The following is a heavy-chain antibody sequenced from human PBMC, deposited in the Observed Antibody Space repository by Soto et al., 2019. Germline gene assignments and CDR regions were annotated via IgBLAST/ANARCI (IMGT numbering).Heavy chain of an antibody. CDR1: GGSVSSGSYY. D-gene: IGHD3-16*01. CDR2: IYYSGST. Sequence: QVQLQESGPGLVKPSETLSLTCTVSGGSVSSGSYYWSWIRQPPGKGLEWIGYIYYSGSTNYNPPLKSRVTISVDTSKNQFSLKLSSVTAADTAVYYCARDGKGGSHYWGQGTLVTVSS. V-gene: IGHV4-61*01. CDR3: ARDGKGGSHY. J-gene: IGHJ4*02.